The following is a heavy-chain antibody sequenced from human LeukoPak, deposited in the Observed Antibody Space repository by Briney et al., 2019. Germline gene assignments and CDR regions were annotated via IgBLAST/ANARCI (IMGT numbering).Heavy chain of an antibody. Sequence: ASVKVSCNTSGFTFTSSAMQWVRQARGQRLEWIGWIVVGSGNTKYAQKFQERVAITRDTSTSTAYMELSSLRSEDTAVYYCAADLEIQLWFGVGYGMDVWGQGTTVTVSS. CDR3: AADLEIQLWFGVGYGMDV. J-gene: IGHJ6*02. CDR1: GFTFTSSA. V-gene: IGHV1-58*02. D-gene: IGHD5-18*01. CDR2: IVVGSGNT.